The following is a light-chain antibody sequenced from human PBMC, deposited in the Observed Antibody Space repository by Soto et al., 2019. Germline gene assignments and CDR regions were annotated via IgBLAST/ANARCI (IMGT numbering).Light chain of an antibody. Sequence: EIVMTQSPATLSVSPGERATLSCRASQSVSSNLAWYQQKPGQAPRLLIYGASTRATGIPARFSGSGSGAEFTLTIRSLQSEDFADYYCQQYNNWPRTFGQGTKVEIK. CDR2: GAS. CDR3: QQYNNWPRT. CDR1: QSVSSN. V-gene: IGKV3-15*01. J-gene: IGKJ1*01.